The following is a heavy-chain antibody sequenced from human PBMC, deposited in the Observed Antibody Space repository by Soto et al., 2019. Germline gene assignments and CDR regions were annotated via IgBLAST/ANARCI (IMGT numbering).Heavy chain of an antibody. V-gene: IGHV1-2*02. J-gene: IGHJ6*02. Sequence: GASVKVCCKASGYTFTGYYMHWVRQAPGQGLEWMGWINPNSGGTNYAQKFQGRVTMTRDTSISTAYMELSRLRSDDTAVYYCASLEYSSSSLGGFSNYHYGMDVWGQGTTVTVSS. D-gene: IGHD6-6*01. CDR1: GYTFTGYY. CDR2: INPNSGGT. CDR3: ASLEYSSSSLGGFSNYHYGMDV.